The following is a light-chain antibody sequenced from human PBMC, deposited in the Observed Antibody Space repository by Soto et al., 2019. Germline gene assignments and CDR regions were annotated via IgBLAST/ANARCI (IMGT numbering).Light chain of an antibody. CDR2: DVS. J-gene: IGLJ1*01. Sequence: QSVLDHPASVAGSPVQAITISCGRTIGDIGDYNHVSWYQQHPGKVPKVIMYDVSNRPSAVSYRFSGTKSGNTDSLTVSGLQAEDEADNYCCSYTRSGTLIFGSGTKVTVL. V-gene: IGLV2-14*01. CDR1: IGDIGDYNH. CDR3: CSYTRSGTLI.